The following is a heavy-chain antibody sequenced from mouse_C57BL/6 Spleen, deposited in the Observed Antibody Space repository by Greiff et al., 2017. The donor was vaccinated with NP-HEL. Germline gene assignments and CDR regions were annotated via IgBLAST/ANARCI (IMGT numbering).Heavy chain of an antibody. V-gene: IGHV2-9-1*01. D-gene: IGHD2-4*01. J-gene: IGHJ3*01. CDR1: GFSLTSYA. CDR3: ASHYDYDWFAY. Sequence: VKLVESGPGLVAPSQSLSITCTVSGFSLTSYAISWVRQPPGKGLEWLGVIWTGGGTHYTSALKSRLSISKENSKSQVFLKMNSLQTDDTARYYCASHYDYDWFAYWGKGTLVTVSA. CDR2: IWTGGGT.